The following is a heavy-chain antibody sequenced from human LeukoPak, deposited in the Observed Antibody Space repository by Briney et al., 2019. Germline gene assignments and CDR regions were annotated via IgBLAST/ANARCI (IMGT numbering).Heavy chain of an antibody. Sequence: GASVKVSCKASGGTFSSYAISWVRQAPGQGLEWMGWINTNTGNSMYAQGFTGRFVFSLDTSVSTAYLQISSLKAEDTAVYYCARVPLLGYCSGGSCLAHFDYWGQGTLVTVSS. J-gene: IGHJ4*02. D-gene: IGHD2-15*01. CDR3: ARVPLLGYCSGGSCLAHFDY. V-gene: IGHV7-4-1*02. CDR1: GGTFSSYA. CDR2: INTNTGNS.